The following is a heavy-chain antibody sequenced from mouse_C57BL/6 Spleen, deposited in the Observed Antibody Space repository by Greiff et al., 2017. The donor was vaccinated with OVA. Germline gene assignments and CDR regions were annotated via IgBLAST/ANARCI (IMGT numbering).Heavy chain of an antibody. J-gene: IGHJ4*01. V-gene: IGHV5-16*01. CDR1: GFTFSDYY. Sequence: EVQLVESEGGLVQPGSSMKLSCTASGFTFSDYYMAWVRQVPEKGLEWVANINYDGSSTYYLDSLKSRFIISRDNAKNILYLQMSSLKSEDTATYYCSRGSPRGPYAMDYWGQGTSVTVSS. CDR3: SRGSPRGPYAMDY. CDR2: INYDGSST.